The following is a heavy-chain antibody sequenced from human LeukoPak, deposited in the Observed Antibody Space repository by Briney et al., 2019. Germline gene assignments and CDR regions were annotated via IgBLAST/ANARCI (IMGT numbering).Heavy chain of an antibody. CDR1: GSIFTSYW. Sequence: GASLQISCEGSGSIFTSYWIGGGRQLRGKGVEWRGIIYPGESDIRDSPSFEGQVTISDKKSISTAYLQWSSLKASDTAMYYCARHSSDYDIYVLYNWFDPWGQGTLVTVSS. D-gene: IGHD3-9*01. CDR3: ARHSSDYDIYVLYNWFDP. CDR2: IYPGESDI. J-gene: IGHJ5*02. V-gene: IGHV5-51*01.